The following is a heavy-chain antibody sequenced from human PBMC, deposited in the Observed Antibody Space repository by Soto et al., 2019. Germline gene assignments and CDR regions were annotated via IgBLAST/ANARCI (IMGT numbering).Heavy chain of an antibody. CDR3: ARAPLAVAGTVPNFDY. J-gene: IGHJ4*02. CDR2: IIPIFGTA. CDR1: GGTFSSYA. Sequence: QVQLVQSGAEVKKPGSSVKVSCKASGGTFSSYAISWVRQAPGQGLEWMGGIIPIFGTANYAQKFQGRVTITADKSTSTAYMYLSSLRSEDTAVYYCARAPLAVAGTVPNFDYWGQGTMVTVSS. D-gene: IGHD6-19*01. V-gene: IGHV1-69*06.